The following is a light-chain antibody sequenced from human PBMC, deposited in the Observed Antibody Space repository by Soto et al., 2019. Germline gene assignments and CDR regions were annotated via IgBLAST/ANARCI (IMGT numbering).Light chain of an antibody. Sequence: QPVLTQPPSASGTPGQRVTISCSGSSSNIGSNTVNWYQKLPGTAPKLLSYSNNQRPSGVPDRFSGSKSGTSASLAISGLQSEDEADYYCAAWDDSLNGLVFGGGTKVTVL. CDR1: SSNIGSNT. J-gene: IGLJ2*01. CDR2: SNN. CDR3: AAWDDSLNGLV. V-gene: IGLV1-44*01.